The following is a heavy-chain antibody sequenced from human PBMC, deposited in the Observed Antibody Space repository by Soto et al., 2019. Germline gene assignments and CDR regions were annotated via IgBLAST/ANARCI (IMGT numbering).Heavy chain of an antibody. J-gene: IGHJ4*02. CDR3: ASVNILTGYDLDH. D-gene: IGHD3-9*01. CDR1: GGSVSSGSYY. Sequence: PSETLSLTCTVSGGSVSSGSYYWSWIRQPPGKGLECIGYIYYSGSTNYNPSLKSRVTISVDTSKNQFSLKLSSVTAADTAVYYGASVNILTGYDLDHWGQGTLVTVSS. CDR2: IYYSGST. V-gene: IGHV4-61*01.